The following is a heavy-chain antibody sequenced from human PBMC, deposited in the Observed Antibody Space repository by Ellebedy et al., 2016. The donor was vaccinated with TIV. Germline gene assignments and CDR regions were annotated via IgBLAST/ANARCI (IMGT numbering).Heavy chain of an antibody. V-gene: IGHV3-7*02. CDR3: AKGPSRGAAAAKY. Sequence: GESLKISXAASGFTFRSYWMSWVSHTPGKGLEWVANINQDGSDKYYLDSVKGRFTISRDNSKNTVYLQMNSLRGEDTAVYYCAKGPSRGAAAAKYWGQGTLVTVSS. CDR2: INQDGSDK. CDR1: GFTFRSYW. J-gene: IGHJ4*02. D-gene: IGHD6-13*01.